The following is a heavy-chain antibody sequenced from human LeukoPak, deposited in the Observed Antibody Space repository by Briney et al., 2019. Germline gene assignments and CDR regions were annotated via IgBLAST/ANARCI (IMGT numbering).Heavy chain of an antibody. CDR1: GFTVSDNY. D-gene: IGHD2-2*01. CDR3: ARALPAASHTSFDY. J-gene: IGHJ4*02. Sequence: GGSLRLSCAGSGFTVSDNYMSWVRQAPGKGLEWVSIIYSGGSTYYADSVKGRFTISRDISKNTFYLQMNSLRVEDTAVFYCARALPAASHTSFDYWGQGTLVTVSS. V-gene: IGHV3-66*01. CDR2: IYSGGST.